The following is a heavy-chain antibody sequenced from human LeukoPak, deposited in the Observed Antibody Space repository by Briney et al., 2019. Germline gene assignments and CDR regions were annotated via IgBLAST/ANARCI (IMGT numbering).Heavy chain of an antibody. J-gene: IGHJ4*02. Sequence: ASVKASCKASGYTFTGYYMHWVRQAPGQGLEWMGRINPNSGGTNYAQKFQGRVTMTRDTSISTAYMELSRLRSDDTAVYYCARRYSSSWYFDYWGQGTLVTVSS. CDR1: GYTFTGYY. CDR2: INPNSGGT. CDR3: ARRYSSSWYFDY. V-gene: IGHV1-2*06. D-gene: IGHD6-13*01.